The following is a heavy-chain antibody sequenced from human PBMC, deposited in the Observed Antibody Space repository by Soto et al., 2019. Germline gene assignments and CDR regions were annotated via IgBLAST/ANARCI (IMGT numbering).Heavy chain of an antibody. V-gene: IGHV1-46*01. CDR1: GYTLTAYF. CDR3: ARAPYSSSSFFFDS. Sequence: ASVKVSCKASGYTLTAYFMHWVGQAPGQGLEWMGIIHPRGGNTNYAQSFQGRVTMTWDTSTSTVYMELSSLRSDDTAVYYCARAPYSSSSFFFDSWGQGTPVTVSS. CDR2: IHPRGGNT. D-gene: IGHD6-6*01. J-gene: IGHJ4*02.